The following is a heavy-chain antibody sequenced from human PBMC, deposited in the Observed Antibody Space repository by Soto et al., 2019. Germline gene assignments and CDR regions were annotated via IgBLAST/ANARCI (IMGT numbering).Heavy chain of an antibody. V-gene: IGHV4-30-2*01. CDR2: IYHSGST. CDR1: GGSISSGGYS. J-gene: IGHJ5*02. D-gene: IGHD2-8*01. Sequence: ASETLSLTCAVSGGSISSGGYSWSWIRQPPGKGLEWIGYIYHSGSTYYNPSLKSRVTISVDRSKNQFSLKLSSVTAADTAVYYCASVGGYCTNGVCYTLDWFDPWGQGTLVTVSS. CDR3: ASVGGYCTNGVCYTLDWFDP.